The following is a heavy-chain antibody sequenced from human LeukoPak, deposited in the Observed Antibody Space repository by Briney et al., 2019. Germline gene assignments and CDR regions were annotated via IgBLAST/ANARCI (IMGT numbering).Heavy chain of an antibody. J-gene: IGHJ4*02. CDR3: AKDLGYCSGGSCYVFDY. CDR2: ISYDGSNK. Sequence: GGSLRLSCAASGFTFSSYGMHWVRQAPGKGLEWEAVISYDGSNKYYADSVKGRFTISRDNSKNTLYLQMNSLRAEDTAVYYCAKDLGYCSGGSCYVFDYWGQGTLVTVSS. D-gene: IGHD2-15*01. V-gene: IGHV3-30*18. CDR1: GFTFSSYG.